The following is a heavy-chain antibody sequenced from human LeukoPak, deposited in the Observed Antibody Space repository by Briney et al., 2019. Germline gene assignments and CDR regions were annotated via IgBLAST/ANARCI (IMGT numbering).Heavy chain of an antibody. D-gene: IGHD2-15*01. CDR1: GGTFSSYA. CDR2: IIPIFGTA. CDR3: ARADIVVDYINWFDP. J-gene: IGHJ5*02. V-gene: IGHV1-69*13. Sequence: GASVKVSCKASGGTFSSYAISWVRQAPGQGLEWMGGIIPIFGTANYAQKFQGRVTITADESTSTAYMELSSLRSEDTAVYYCARADIVVDYINWFDPWGQGTLVTVSS.